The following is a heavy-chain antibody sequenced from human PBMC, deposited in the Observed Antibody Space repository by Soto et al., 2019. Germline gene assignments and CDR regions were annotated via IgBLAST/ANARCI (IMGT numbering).Heavy chain of an antibody. V-gene: IGHV1-8*01. CDR1: GYTFSSYD. J-gene: IGHJ6*02. CDR2: MNPKSGHT. Sequence: QVQLVQSGAEVKKPGASVKVSCKASGYTFSSYDINWVRQATGQGLEWMGWMNPKSGHTGSAQKFQGRVTMTRDTSISTDYMELSSLRSEDTAIYYCAKTDGDLDVWCQGTTVTVSS. D-gene: IGHD4-17*01. CDR3: AKTDGDLDV.